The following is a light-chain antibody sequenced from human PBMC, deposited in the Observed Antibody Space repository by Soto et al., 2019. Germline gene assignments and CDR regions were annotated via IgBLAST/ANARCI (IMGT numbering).Light chain of an antibody. CDR3: QQYGSSPPYT. V-gene: IGKV3-20*01. J-gene: IGKJ2*01. Sequence: EIVLTQSPDTLSLSPGERATLSCRASRSFASSYLAWYQQKPGQAPRLLIYAASSRATGVPERFSGSGSGTDFTLTISRLEPEDSAVYYCQQYGSSPPYTFGQGTKLEIK. CDR2: AAS. CDR1: RSFASSY.